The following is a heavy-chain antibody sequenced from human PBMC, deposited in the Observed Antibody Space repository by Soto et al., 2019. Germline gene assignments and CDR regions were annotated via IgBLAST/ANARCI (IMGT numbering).Heavy chain of an antibody. Sequence: QVQLVQSGAEVKKPGSSVKVSCKASGGTFSSYAISWVRQAPGQGLEWMEGIIPIFGTANYAQKFQGRVMITAVESTSTAYMELSSLRSEDTAVYDCEREGGGSLTGNYWGQGTMVAVTS. CDR1: GGTFSSYA. V-gene: IGHV1-69*01. D-gene: IGHD1-26*01. CDR2: IIPIFGTA. CDR3: EREGGGSLTGNY. J-gene: IGHJ4*02.